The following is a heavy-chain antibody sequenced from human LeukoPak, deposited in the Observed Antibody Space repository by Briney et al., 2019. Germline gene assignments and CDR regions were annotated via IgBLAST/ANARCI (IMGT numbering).Heavy chain of an antibody. J-gene: IGHJ3*02. CDR2: IRSKANSYAT. V-gene: IGHV3-73*01. CDR1: GFTFSGSA. Sequence: PGGSLRLSCAASGFTFSGSAMHWVRQASGKGLEWVGRIRSKANSYATAYAASVKGRFTISRDDSKNTAYLQMNSLKTEDTAVYYCTRHPIAAAGNRDALDIWGQGTMVTVSS. CDR3: TRHPIAAAGNRDALDI. D-gene: IGHD6-13*01.